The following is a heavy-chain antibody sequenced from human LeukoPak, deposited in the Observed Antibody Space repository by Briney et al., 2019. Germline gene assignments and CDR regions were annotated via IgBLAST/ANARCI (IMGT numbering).Heavy chain of an antibody. CDR2: VDYSGRP. CDR3: SRLGPALAHLSGGFPHL. CDR1: GGSITNSDYF. J-gene: IGHJ5*02. Sequence: SETLSLTCTVSGGSITNSDYFWGWIRQPPGKGLEWMGNVDYSGRPHRNPSLMGRVTINADRSRNQFSLNLSSVTAADTAVYFCSRLGPALAHLSGGFPHLWGQGALVTVSS. V-gene: IGHV4-39*01. D-gene: IGHD3-10*01.